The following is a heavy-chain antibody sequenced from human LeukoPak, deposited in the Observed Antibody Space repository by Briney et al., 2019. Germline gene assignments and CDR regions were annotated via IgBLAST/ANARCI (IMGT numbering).Heavy chain of an antibody. CDR1: GYTLTELS. D-gene: IGHD3-3*01. Sequence: ASVKVSCKVSGYTLTELSMHWVRQAPGKGLEWMGGFDPEDGETIYAQKFQGRVTMTRDTSTITVYMELSSLRSEDTAVYYCASGEAYYDFWSGYKAFDYWGQGTLVTVSS. CDR2: FDPEDGET. CDR3: ASGEAYYDFWSGYKAFDY. J-gene: IGHJ4*02. V-gene: IGHV1-24*01.